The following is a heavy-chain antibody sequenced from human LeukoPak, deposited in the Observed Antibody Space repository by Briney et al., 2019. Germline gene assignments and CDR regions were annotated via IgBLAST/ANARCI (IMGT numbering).Heavy chain of an antibody. D-gene: IGHD1-26*01. J-gene: IGHJ4*02. Sequence: SETLSLTCAVSGYSISSGYYWGWIRQPPGKGLEWIGSIYHSGSTYYNPSLKSRVTISVDTSKNPFSLKLSSVTAADTAVYYCARNSGSYDVDYWGQGTLVTVSS. CDR1: GYSISSGYY. CDR3: ARNSGSYDVDY. V-gene: IGHV4-38-2*01. CDR2: IYHSGST.